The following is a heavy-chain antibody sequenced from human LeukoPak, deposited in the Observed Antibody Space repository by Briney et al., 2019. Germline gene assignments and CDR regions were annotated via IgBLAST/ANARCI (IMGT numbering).Heavy chain of an antibody. D-gene: IGHD3-22*01. CDR1: GSTFSSYA. V-gene: IGHV3-23*01. J-gene: IGHJ4*02. CDR3: AKLPKAYDSSGPSVD. Sequence: GGSLRLSCAASGSTFSSYAMSWVRQAPGKGLEWVSAISGSGGSTYYADSVKGRFTISRDNSKNTLYLQMNSLRAEDTAVYYCAKLPKAYDSSGPSVDWGQGTLVTVSS. CDR2: ISGSGGST.